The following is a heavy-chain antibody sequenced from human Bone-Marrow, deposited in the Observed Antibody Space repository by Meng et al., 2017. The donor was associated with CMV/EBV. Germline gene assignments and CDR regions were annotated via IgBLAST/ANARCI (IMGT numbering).Heavy chain of an antibody. Sequence: GSLRLSCTVSGGSISSYYWSWIRQPPGKGLEWIGYIYYSGSTNYNPSLKSRVTISVDTSKNQFSLKLSSVTAADTAVYYCARDRVYYDFWSGYSSGMDVWGQGPTVTGSS. J-gene: IGHJ6*01. CDR3: ARDRVYYDFWSGYSSGMDV. V-gene: IGHV4-59*01. CDR1: GGSISSYY. D-gene: IGHD3-3*01. CDR2: IYYSGST.